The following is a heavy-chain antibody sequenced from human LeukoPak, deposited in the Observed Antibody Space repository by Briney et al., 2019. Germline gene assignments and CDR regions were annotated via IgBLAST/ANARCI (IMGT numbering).Heavy chain of an antibody. CDR1: GYTFTGYY. Sequence: ASVKVSCKASGYTFTGYYMHWVRQAPGQGLEWMGRINPNSGGTNYAQKFQGRVTMTRDTSISTAYMELSRLRSDGTAVYYCARVKGYSSSWAFRYWGQGTLVTVSS. D-gene: IGHD6-13*01. V-gene: IGHV1-2*06. CDR3: ARVKGYSSSWAFRY. J-gene: IGHJ4*02. CDR2: INPNSGGT.